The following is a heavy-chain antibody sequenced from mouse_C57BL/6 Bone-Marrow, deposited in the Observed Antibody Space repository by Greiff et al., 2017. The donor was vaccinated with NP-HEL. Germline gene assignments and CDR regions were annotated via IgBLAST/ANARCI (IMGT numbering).Heavy chain of an antibody. J-gene: IGHJ2*01. CDR3: ARTGTED. D-gene: IGHD4-1*01. Sequence: QVHVKQPGAELVMPGASVKLSCKASGYTFTSYWMHWVKQRPGQGLEWIGEIDPSDSYTNYNQKFKGKSTLTVDKSSSTAYMQLSSLTSEDSAVYYCARTGTEDWGQGTTLTESS. V-gene: IGHV1-69*01. CDR2: IDPSDSYT. CDR1: GYTFTSYW.